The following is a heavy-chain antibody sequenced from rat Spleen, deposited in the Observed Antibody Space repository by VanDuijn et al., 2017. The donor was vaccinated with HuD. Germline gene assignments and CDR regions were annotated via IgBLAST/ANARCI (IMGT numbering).Heavy chain of an antibody. CDR2: ISPSGGST. CDR3: ARHNTMMAPFGY. V-gene: IGHV5-25*01. CDR1: GFTFSDYY. J-gene: IGHJ2*01. Sequence: EVQLVESGGGLVQPGRSLKLSCAASGFTFSDYYMAWVRQAPTKGLEWVAFISPSGGSTYYRDSVKGRFTVSRDNAKSTLYLQMDSLRSEDTATYYCARHNTMMAPFGYWGQGVMVTVSS. D-gene: IGHD1-12*02.